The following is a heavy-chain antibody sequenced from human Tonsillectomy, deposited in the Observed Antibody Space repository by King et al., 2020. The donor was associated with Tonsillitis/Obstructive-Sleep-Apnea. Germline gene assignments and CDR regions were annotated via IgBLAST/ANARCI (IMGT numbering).Heavy chain of an antibody. V-gene: IGHV4-31*03. D-gene: IGHD3-22*01. CDR2: IYNSGST. CDR3: ARGVHDRSGYYVPVEY. J-gene: IGHJ4*02. Sequence: LQLQESDPGLVKPSQTLSLTCTVSGGSISSGGYYWSWIRQHPGKGLEWIGYIYNSGSTYYNPSLKSRVTISVDTSKNQFSLKLSSVTAADTAVYYCARGVHDRSGYYVPVEYWGQGTLVTVSS. CDR1: GGSISSGGYY.